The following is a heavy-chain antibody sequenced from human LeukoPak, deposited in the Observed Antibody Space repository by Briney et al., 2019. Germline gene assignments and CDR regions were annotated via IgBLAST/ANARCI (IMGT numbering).Heavy chain of an antibody. CDR1: GFTFDDYA. CDR2: ISWNRGSI. V-gene: IGHV3-9*01. Sequence: PGRSLRLSCAASGFTFDDYAMHWVRQAPGKGLEWVSGISWNRGSIGYADSVKGRFTISRDNAKNSLYLQMNSLRAEDTALYYCAKDIGSGSYTGAFDYWGQGTLVTVSS. CDR3: AKDIGSGSYTGAFDY. D-gene: IGHD1-26*01. J-gene: IGHJ4*02.